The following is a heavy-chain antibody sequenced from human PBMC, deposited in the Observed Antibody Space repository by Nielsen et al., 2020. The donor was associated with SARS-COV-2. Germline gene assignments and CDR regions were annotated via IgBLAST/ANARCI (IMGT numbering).Heavy chain of an antibody. Sequence: GKSLKISCAASGFTFSSHWMTWVRQAPGKGLEWVANIKQDGSEKYYVDSVKGRFTISRDNAKNSLYLQLNSLRAEDTAVYYCARDSGDSVPFFDYWGQGTLVTVSS. CDR2: IKQDGSEK. D-gene: IGHD4-17*01. J-gene: IGHJ4*02. V-gene: IGHV3-7*01. CDR1: GFTFSSHW. CDR3: ARDSGDSVPFFDY.